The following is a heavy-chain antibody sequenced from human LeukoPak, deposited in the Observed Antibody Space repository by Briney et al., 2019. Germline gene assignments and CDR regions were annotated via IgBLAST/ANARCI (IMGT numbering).Heavy chain of an antibody. D-gene: IGHD1-1*01. CDR1: GFTFSSYW. CDR2: IKEDGNER. V-gene: IGHV3-7*01. Sequence: GSLRLSCAASGFTFSSYWTSWVRQAPGKGLEWVANIKEDGNERYYVDSVRGRFTISRDNAKNSLYLYMNSLRAEDTAVYYCARESPELEGYYYYMDVWGKGTTVTVSS. CDR3: ARESPELEGYYYYMDV. J-gene: IGHJ6*03.